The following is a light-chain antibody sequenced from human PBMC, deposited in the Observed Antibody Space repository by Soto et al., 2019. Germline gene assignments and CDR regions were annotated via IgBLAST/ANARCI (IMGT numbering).Light chain of an antibody. CDR2: GVT. J-gene: IGLJ1*01. V-gene: IGLV2-14*03. CDR3: SSYTTAFFYV. Sequence: QSALTQPASVSGSPGQSITISCTGSSSDIGAFNYVAWYQQHPGKAPKLIIHGVTNRPSGVSSRFSGSKSDYTASLTISGRQAEDEADYYCSSYTTAFFYVFGTGTKLTVL. CDR1: SSDIGAFNY.